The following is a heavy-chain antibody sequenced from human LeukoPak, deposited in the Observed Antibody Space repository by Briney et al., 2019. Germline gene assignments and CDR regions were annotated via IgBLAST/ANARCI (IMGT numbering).Heavy chain of an antibody. J-gene: IGHJ4*02. CDR1: GGTFISYA. CDR3: ARAPLYGDYGIDY. V-gene: IGHV1-69*13. Sequence: SVKVSCKASGGTFISYAISWVRQAPGQGLEWMGGIIPIFGTANYAQKFQGRVTITADESTSTAYMELSSLRSEDTAVYYCARAPLYGDYGIDYWGQGTLVTVSS. D-gene: IGHD4-17*01. CDR2: IIPIFGTA.